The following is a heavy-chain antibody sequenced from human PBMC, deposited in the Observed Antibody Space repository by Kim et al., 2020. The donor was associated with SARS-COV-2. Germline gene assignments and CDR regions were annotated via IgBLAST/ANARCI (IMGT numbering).Heavy chain of an antibody. J-gene: IGHJ5*02. CDR3: AREGSGSYNWLDP. V-gene: IGHV1-3*01. CDR2: IYGGNGHT. D-gene: IGHD3-10*01. CDR1: GYTFDPFS. Sequence: ASVNVSCKASGYTFDPFSLYWLRQAPGQRVEWMGWIYGGNGHTRYSQNFQGRVTFTRDTSATTAYMELTSLTFKDTAVYYCAREGSGSYNWLDPWGQGTLVTVAS.